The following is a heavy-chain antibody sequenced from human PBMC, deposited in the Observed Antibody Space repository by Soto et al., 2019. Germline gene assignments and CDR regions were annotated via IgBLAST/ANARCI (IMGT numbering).Heavy chain of an antibody. J-gene: IGHJ5*02. Sequence: PSETLSLTCTVSGGSISSGDYYWSWIRQPPGKGLEWIGYIYYSGSTYYNPSLKSRVTMSVDTSKNQFSLKLSSVTAADTAVYYCARDLRITMVRGVIISWFDPWGQGTLVTVSS. CDR1: GGSISSGDYY. CDR2: IYYSGST. V-gene: IGHV4-30-4*01. CDR3: ARDLRITMVRGVIISWFDP. D-gene: IGHD3-10*01.